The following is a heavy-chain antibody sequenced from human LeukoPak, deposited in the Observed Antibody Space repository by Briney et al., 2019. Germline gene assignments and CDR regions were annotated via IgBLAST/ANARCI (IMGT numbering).Heavy chain of an antibody. CDR2: ITRDGPT. V-gene: IGHV3-66*01. D-gene: IGHD2-2*01. Sequence: QSGGSLRLSCAASGFTVSNNYMSWVGQAPGKGLEWVSTITRDGPTFYADSVKGRFTIPKDNSRNTLYLQINSLRAEDTAVYYCGRGGYDMYDWGQGTTVSVSS. J-gene: IGHJ6*02. CDR3: GRGGYDMYD. CDR1: GFTVSNNY.